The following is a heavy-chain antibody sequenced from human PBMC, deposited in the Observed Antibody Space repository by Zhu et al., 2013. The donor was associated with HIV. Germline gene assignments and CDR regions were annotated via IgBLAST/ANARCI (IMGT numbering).Heavy chain of an antibody. CDR3: ARYCSGASCHEANWFDP. V-gene: IGHV4-39*07. CDR1: GGSVSTTTYY. CDR2: IYYSGDT. D-gene: IGHD2-15*01. Sequence: QVQLQESGPGLVKPSETLSLTCIVSGGSVSTTTYYWGWIRQPPGKGLEWIGSIYYSGDTYYNPSLQSRVAISIDTSKNQFSLKLTSVTAADTAVYYCARYCSGASCHEANWFDPWGPGNPGHRLL. J-gene: IGHJ5*02.